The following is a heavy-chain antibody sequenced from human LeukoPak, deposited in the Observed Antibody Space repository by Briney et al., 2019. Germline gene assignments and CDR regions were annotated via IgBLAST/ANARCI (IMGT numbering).Heavy chain of an antibody. CDR2: IYYSGST. V-gene: IGHV4-59*08. CDR3: AGRYYYDSSGYYYHFDY. J-gene: IGHJ4*02. Sequence: PSETLSLTCTVSGGSISSYYWSWIRQPPGKGLEWIGYIYYSGSTNYNPSLKSRVAISVDTSKNQFSLKLSSVTAADTAVYYCAGRYYYDSSGYYYHFDYWGQGTLVTVSS. D-gene: IGHD3-22*01. CDR1: GGSISSYY.